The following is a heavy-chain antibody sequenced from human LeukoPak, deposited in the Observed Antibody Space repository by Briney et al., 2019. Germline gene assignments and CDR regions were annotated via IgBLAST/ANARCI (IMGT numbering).Heavy chain of an antibody. Sequence: QAGGSLRLFCAASGFTFSSYEMKWVRQPPGKGMGWVSYISSGSTIYDADLVKGRFTSPEDNAKNSLYLQMNSLRAEDTAGYYCARESIAVAGAPFDYWGKGTLVTVSS. J-gene: IGHJ4*02. CDR2: ISSGSTI. CDR1: GFTFSSYE. D-gene: IGHD6-19*01. CDR3: ARESIAVAGAPFDY. V-gene: IGHV3-48*03.